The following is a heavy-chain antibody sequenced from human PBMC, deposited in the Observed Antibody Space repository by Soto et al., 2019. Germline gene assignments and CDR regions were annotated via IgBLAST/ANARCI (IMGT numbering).Heavy chain of an antibody. V-gene: IGHV3-15*07. J-gene: IGHJ4*01. Sequence: GGSLRLSCAASGFTFSNAWMNWVRQAPGKGPEWVGRIKSKTDGGTTDYAAPVKGRFVISRDDSKDIVYLQMNSLKIEDTGVYYCTTDSRTTLPEIRFDYWGHGTQVTVSS. D-gene: IGHD1-26*01. CDR3: TTDSRTTLPEIRFDY. CDR2: IKSKTDGGTT. CDR1: GFTFSNAW.